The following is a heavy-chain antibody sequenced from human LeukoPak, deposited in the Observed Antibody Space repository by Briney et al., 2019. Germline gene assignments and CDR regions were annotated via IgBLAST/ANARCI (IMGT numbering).Heavy chain of an antibody. CDR3: ARYGGSGWVIDN. Sequence: PSETLSLTCTVSGGSISSYYWTRIRQPPGKGLEWIGYIYYTGATSYNPSLKSRVTISVDTSKKQFSLKLTSVTAADTAVYYCARYGGSGWVIDNWGQGTLVTVSS. CDR1: GGSISSYY. CDR2: IYYTGAT. V-gene: IGHV4-59*08. J-gene: IGHJ4*02. D-gene: IGHD6-19*01.